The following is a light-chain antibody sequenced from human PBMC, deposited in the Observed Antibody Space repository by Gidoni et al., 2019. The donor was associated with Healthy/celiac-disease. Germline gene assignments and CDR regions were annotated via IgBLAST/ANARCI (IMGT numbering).Light chain of an antibody. V-gene: IGKV1-39*01. CDR3: QQSYSTPQDT. CDR1: QSISSY. Sequence: IQITPTPSSLSESVADRDTITCRASQSISSYLNWYQQKPGKAPNLLIYAASSLQSGVPSRFSGSGSGTDFTLTISSLQPEDFATYYCQQSYSTPQDTFGQGTKLEIK. J-gene: IGKJ2*01. CDR2: AAS.